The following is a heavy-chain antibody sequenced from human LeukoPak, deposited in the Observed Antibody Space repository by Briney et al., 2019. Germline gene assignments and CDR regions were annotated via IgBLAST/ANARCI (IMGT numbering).Heavy chain of an antibody. J-gene: IGHJ1*01. CDR1: GFTFSSYS. CDR3: ALRYCSSTSCYYPEYFQH. V-gene: IGHV3-21*01. Sequence: GGSLRLSCAASGFTFSSYSMNWVRQAPGKGLEWVSSISSSSSYIYYADSVKGRFTISRDNAKNSLYLQMNSLRAEDTAVYYCALRYCSSTSCYYPEYFQHWGQGTLVTVSS. CDR2: ISSSSSYI. D-gene: IGHD2-2*01.